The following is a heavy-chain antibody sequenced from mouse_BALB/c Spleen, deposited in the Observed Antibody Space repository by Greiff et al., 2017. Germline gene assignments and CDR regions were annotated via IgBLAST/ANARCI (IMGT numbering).Heavy chain of an antibody. CDR2: ISDGGSYT. Sequence: EVKLVESGGGLVKPGGSLKLSCAASGFTFSDYYMYWVRQTPEKRLEWVATISDGGSYTYYPDSVKGRFTISRDNAKNNLYLQMSSLKSEDTAMYYCARAGYGSSPLAYWGQGTLVTVSA. CDR1: GFTFSDYY. CDR3: ARAGYGSSPLAY. V-gene: IGHV5-4*02. J-gene: IGHJ3*01. D-gene: IGHD1-1*01.